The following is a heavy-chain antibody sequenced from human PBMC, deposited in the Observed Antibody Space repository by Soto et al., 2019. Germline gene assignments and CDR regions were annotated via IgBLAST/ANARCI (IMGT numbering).Heavy chain of an antibody. V-gene: IGHV3-30-3*01. CDR1: GFTFSSYA. CDR3: ARRAVADQGCAFDI. Sequence: QVQLVESGGGVVQPGRSLRLSCAASGFTFSSYAMHWVRQAPGKGLEWVAVISYDGSNKYYADSVKGRFTISRDNSKNTLYLQMNSLRAEDTAVYYCARRAVADQGCAFDIWGQGTMVTVSS. CDR2: ISYDGSNK. J-gene: IGHJ3*02. D-gene: IGHD6-19*01.